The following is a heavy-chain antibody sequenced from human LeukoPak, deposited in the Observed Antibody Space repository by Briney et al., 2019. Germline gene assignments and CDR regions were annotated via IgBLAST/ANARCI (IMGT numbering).Heavy chain of an antibody. Sequence: PGGSLRLSCAASGFTFSSYGMHWVRQAPGKGLEWVAVISYVGSNKYYADSVKGRFTISRDNSKNTLYLQMNSVRAEDTAVYFCAKDQCGSGSYYYWGQGTLVTVSS. CDR3: AKDQCGSGSYYY. D-gene: IGHD1-26*01. CDR1: GFTFSSYG. CDR2: ISYVGSNK. V-gene: IGHV3-30*18. J-gene: IGHJ4*02.